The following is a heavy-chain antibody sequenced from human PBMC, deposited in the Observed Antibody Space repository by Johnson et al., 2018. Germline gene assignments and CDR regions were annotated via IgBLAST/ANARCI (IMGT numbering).Heavy chain of an antibody. D-gene: IGHD2-21*01. CDR3: ASVSMLYLWGALDF. CDR1: GFTFSHAW. CDR2: ITNDGTT. Sequence: VQLVETGGGLVKPGGSLRLSCVASGFTFSHAWMNWVRLAPGKGLEWVGRITNDGTTEFAAPVKGRFTISRDDSKDTVYLQMNSLKTEDTAGYYCASVSMLYLWGALDFWGQGTMVTVSS. J-gene: IGHJ3*01. V-gene: IGHV3-15*07.